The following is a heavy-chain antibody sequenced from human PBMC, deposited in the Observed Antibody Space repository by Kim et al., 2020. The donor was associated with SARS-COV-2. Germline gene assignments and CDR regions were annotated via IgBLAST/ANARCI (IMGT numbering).Heavy chain of an antibody. D-gene: IGHD1-26*01. V-gene: IGHV3-23*01. CDR3: GKEGTVVGGSASDY. CDR2: ISSGGSNT. Sequence: GGSLRLSCAASGFTFVNYAMNWVRQAPGKGLEWVSAISSGGSNTYYADSVRGRVIISRDNSENTIYLQMNSLSAEDTAVYYCGKEGTVVGGSASDYWGQGPLVTVPS. J-gene: IGHJ4*02. CDR1: GFTFVNYA.